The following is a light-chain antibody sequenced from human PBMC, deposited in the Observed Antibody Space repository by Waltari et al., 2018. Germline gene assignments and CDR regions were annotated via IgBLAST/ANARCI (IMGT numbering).Light chain of an antibody. CDR3: QSYDSSLSGSRV. Sequence: QYVLTQPPSVSGAPGQRVTISCTGSISNIGAGYDVHWYQQLPGTAPKLLIYGNSNRPSGVPDRFSGAKSGASASLAITGLQAEDEADYYCQSYDSSLSGSRVFGGGTKLTVL. CDR2: GNS. V-gene: IGLV1-40*01. J-gene: IGLJ2*01. CDR1: ISNIGAGYD.